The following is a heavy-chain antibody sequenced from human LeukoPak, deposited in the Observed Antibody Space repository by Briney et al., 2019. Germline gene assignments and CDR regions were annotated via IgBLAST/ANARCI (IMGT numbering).Heavy chain of an antibody. CDR3: ASTTTVTRWGLDP. D-gene: IGHD4-11*01. CDR1: GGSISSGDYY. Sequence: PSQTLSLTCTVSGGSISSGDYYWSWIRQPPGKGLEWIGYVYYSGSTYYNPSLKSRVTISVDTSKNQFSLKLSSVTAADTAVYDCASTTTVTRWGLDPWGQGTLVTVSS. CDR2: VYYSGST. V-gene: IGHV4-30-4*08. J-gene: IGHJ5*02.